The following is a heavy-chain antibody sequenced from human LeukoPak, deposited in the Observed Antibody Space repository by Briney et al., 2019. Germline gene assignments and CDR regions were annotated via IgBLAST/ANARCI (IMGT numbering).Heavy chain of an antibody. CDR3: AKDKVATAFGAFDI. D-gene: IGHD5-12*01. CDR2: IASDGSST. CDR1: GFTFSSYW. V-gene: IGHV3-74*01. Sequence: QTGGSLRLSCAASGFTFSSYWMNWVRHAPGKGLVWVSRIASDGSSTTYADSVKGRFSISRDNAKNTLYLQMNSLRAEDTAVYYCAKDKVATAFGAFDIWGQGTMVTVSS. J-gene: IGHJ3*02.